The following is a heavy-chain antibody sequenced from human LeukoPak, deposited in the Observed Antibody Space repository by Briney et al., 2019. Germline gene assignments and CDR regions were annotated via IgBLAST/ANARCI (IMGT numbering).Heavy chain of an antibody. Sequence: ASVKVSCKASGYTFTDDYVHWVRQAPGQGLERMGWINPNSGVTNYAQKFQVRVTMTRDMSISTAYMELSRLRSDDTAVYYCARLSTVTTSFDYWGQGTLVTVSS. J-gene: IGHJ4*02. CDR3: ARLSTVTTSFDY. CDR1: GYTFTDDY. D-gene: IGHD4-17*01. CDR2: INPNSGVT. V-gene: IGHV1-2*02.